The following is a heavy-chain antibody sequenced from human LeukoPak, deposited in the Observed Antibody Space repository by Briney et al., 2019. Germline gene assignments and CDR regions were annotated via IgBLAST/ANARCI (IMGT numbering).Heavy chain of an antibody. CDR3: VRFLEWLSQPDAFDI. Sequence: SETLSLTCTVSGGSISSYYWSWIRQPPGKGLEWIGYIYHSRSTYYNPSLKSRVTISVDRSKNQFSLKLSSVTAADTAVYYCVRFLEWLSQPDAFDIWGQGTMVTVSS. J-gene: IGHJ3*02. D-gene: IGHD3-3*01. CDR1: GGSISSYY. CDR2: IYHSRST. V-gene: IGHV4-59*04.